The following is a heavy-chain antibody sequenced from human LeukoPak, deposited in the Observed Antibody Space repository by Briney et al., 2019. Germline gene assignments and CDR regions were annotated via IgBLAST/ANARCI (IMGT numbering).Heavy chain of an antibody. Sequence: ASVKVSCKASGYTLTSHAMNWVRQAPGQGLEWMGWINTNTGNPTYAQGFTGRFVFSLDTSVSTAYLQISGLTADDTAVYFCGRDPRLGIRGYTYGYIEYWGQGTLVTVSS. J-gene: IGHJ4*02. D-gene: IGHD5-18*01. CDR2: INTNTGNP. CDR1: GYTLTSHA. CDR3: GRDPRLGIRGYTYGYIEY. V-gene: IGHV7-4-1*02.